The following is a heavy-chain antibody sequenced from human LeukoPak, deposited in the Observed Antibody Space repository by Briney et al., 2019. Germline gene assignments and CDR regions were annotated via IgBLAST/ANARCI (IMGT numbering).Heavy chain of an antibody. Sequence: ASVKVSCKASGYTFTSYDINWVRQATGQGLEWMGWMNPNSDNTGYAQKFQGRVTMTRNTSISTAYMELSSLRSVDTAVYYCARAYCSGGSCYFYYYYYMDVWGKGTTVTVSS. CDR1: GYTFTSYD. J-gene: IGHJ6*03. CDR2: MNPNSDNT. D-gene: IGHD2-15*01. CDR3: ARAYCSGGSCYFYYYYYMDV. V-gene: IGHV1-8*01.